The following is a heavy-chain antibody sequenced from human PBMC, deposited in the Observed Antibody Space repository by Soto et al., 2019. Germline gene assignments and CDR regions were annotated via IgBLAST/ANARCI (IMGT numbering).Heavy chain of an antibody. J-gene: IGHJ3*02. CDR3: ARRYHSSGYYYDAFDI. CDR1: GYSFTSYW. V-gene: IGHV5-51*01. D-gene: IGHD3-22*01. CDR2: IYPGDSDT. Sequence: PGESLKICCKGSGYSFTSYWIGWVRQMPGKGLEWMGIIYPGDSDTRYSPSFQGQVTISADKSISTAYLQWSSLKASDTAMYYCARRYHSSGYYYDAFDIWGQGTMVTVSS.